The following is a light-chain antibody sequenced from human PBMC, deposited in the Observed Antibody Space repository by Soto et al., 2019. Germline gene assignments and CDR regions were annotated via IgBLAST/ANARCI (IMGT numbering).Light chain of an antibody. V-gene: IGLV2-14*03. J-gene: IGLJ1*01. CDR3: NSYTSSGTYV. Sequence: QSVLTQPASVSGSPGQSITISCTGSSSGVGGYNYVSWYQHLPGKAPELMIYDVSNRPSGVSNRFSGSKSGNTASLTISGLQAEDEADYYCNSYTSSGTYVFGTGTKVTVL. CDR2: DVS. CDR1: SSGVGGYNY.